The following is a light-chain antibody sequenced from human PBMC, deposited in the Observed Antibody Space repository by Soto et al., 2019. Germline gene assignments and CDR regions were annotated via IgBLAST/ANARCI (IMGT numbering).Light chain of an antibody. CDR1: QSISTY. CDR3: QQSYSTLWWT. V-gene: IGKV1-39*01. J-gene: IGKJ1*01. CDR2: AAS. Sequence: DIQMTQSPSSLSASVGDRVTITCRASQSISTYLNWYQQKPGKAPKLLIYAASSLQTGVPSRFSGSGSGTDFTLTITSLQPEDFATYSCQQSYSTLWWTFGQGTKVEIK.